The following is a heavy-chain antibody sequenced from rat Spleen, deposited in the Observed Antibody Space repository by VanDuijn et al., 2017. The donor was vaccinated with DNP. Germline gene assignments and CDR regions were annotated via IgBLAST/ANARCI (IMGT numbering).Heavy chain of an antibody. CDR1: GFSLTSNS. D-gene: IGHD1-6*01. CDR3: TRAGGLLRIVTSYFDY. Sequence: QVQLKESGPGLVQPSQTLSLTCTVSGFSLTSNSVTWVRQPPGKGLEWIAAMSTVGNPYYNSTLKSRMSITRDTSKGQVFLQMNRLQTEDTAIYVCTRAGGLLRIVTSYFDYWGQGVMVTVSS. V-gene: IGHV2S12*01. J-gene: IGHJ2*01. CDR2: MSTVGNP.